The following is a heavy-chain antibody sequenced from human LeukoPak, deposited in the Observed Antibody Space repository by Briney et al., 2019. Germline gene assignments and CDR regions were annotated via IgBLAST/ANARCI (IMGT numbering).Heavy chain of an antibody. V-gene: IGHV3-7*04. J-gene: IGHJ4*02. CDR1: GFNFSDSR. CDR2: VNRDGTDK. CDR3: VRGDWYFES. Sequence: PGGSLRLSCVTSGFNFSDSRMTWVRQAPGKGLQWVANVNRDGTDKHFLDSVEGRFTISRDNAKKSLYLQMSSLRPQDTAVYFCVRGDWYFESWGQGTLVTVSS. D-gene: IGHD2-21*01.